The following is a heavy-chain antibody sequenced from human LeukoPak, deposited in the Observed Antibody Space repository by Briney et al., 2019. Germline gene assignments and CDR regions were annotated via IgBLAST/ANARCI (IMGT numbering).Heavy chain of an antibody. J-gene: IGHJ6*03. D-gene: IGHD6-13*01. CDR2: ISGSGGST. CDR1: GFTFSTYA. V-gene: IGHV3-23*01. Sequence: PGGSLRLSCAASGFTFSTYAMSWVRQAPGKGLEWVSAISGSGGSTYYADSVKGRFTISRDNSKNTLYLQMNSLRAEDTAVYYSARDDYSSSWSDYYYYVDVWGKGTTVTVSS. CDR3: ARDDYSSSWSDYYYYVDV.